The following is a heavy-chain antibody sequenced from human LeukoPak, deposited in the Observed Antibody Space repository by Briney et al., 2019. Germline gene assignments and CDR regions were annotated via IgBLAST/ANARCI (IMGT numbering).Heavy chain of an antibody. J-gene: IGHJ3*02. Sequence: VASVKVSCKASGYTFTGYYMHWVRQAPGQGLEWMGWINPNSGGTNYAQKFQGRVTMTRDTSISTAYMELSRLRSDDTAVYYCARSFRDYVWGSYRYTGGYAFDIWGQGTMVTVSS. D-gene: IGHD3-16*02. CDR1: GYTFTGYY. CDR2: INPNSGGT. V-gene: IGHV1-2*02. CDR3: ARSFRDYVWGSYRYTGGYAFDI.